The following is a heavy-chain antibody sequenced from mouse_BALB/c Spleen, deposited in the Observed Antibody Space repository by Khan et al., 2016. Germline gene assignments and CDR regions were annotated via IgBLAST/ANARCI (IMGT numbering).Heavy chain of an antibody. Sequence: VQLKESGPGLVAPSQSLSITCTVSGFSLTGYGVNWVRQPPGKGLEWLGKIWADGRTDYNSALKSRVSIRKDNSKSQVVLKMNSLQTDDTANYYCSSDYDGFAYGGQGTLVIVSA. V-gene: IGHV2-6-7*01. CDR1: GFSLTGYG. CDR2: IWADGRT. D-gene: IGHD2-12*01. J-gene: IGHJ3*01. CDR3: SSDYDGFAY.